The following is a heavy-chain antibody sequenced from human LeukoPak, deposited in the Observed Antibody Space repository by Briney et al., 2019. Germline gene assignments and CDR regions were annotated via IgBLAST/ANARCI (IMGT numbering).Heavy chain of an antibody. CDR2: IYTSGST. Sequence: SETLSLTCTVSGGSISSYYWSWIRQPAGKGLEWIGRIYTSGSTNYNPSLKSRVTISVDTSKNQFSLKLSSVTAADTAVYYCARSLLTYYFDSNFHYPDAFDIWGQGTMVTVSS. J-gene: IGHJ3*02. D-gene: IGHD3-22*01. CDR1: GGSISSYY. V-gene: IGHV4-4*07. CDR3: ARSLLTYYFDSNFHYPDAFDI.